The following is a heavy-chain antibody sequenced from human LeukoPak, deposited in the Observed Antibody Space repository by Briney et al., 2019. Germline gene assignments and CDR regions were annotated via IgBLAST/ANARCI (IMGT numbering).Heavy chain of an antibody. V-gene: IGHV3-23*01. CDR2: LSGSDGST. D-gene: IGHD3-3*01. Sequence: GGSLRLSCAASGFTFSSYGMSWVRQAPGKGLEWVSTLSGSDGSTYYADSVKGRFTISRDNSKSTLYLQMNSLRAEDTAVYYCAAGFYFGDYWGQGTLVTVSS. CDR3: AAGFYFGDY. CDR1: GFTFSSYG. J-gene: IGHJ4*02.